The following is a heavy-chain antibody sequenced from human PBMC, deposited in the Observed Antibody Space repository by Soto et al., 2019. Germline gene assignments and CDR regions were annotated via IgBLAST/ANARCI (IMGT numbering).Heavy chain of an antibody. V-gene: IGHV3-30-3*01. D-gene: IGHD6-19*01. J-gene: IGHJ4*02. Sequence: QVQLVESGGDVVQPGRSLRLSCTASGFTFSSYAMHWVRQAPGKGLEWVAVISYDGSNKYYADSVKGRFTISRYNSKNTMYLQMNSLRVEDTAVYYCARPYSSGWYGDLDYWGQGTLVTVSS. CDR1: GFTFSSYA. CDR3: ARPYSSGWYGDLDY. CDR2: ISYDGSNK.